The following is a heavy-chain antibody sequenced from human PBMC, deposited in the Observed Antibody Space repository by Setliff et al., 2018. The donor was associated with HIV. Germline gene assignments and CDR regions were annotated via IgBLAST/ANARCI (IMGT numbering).Heavy chain of an antibody. CDR1: GGSISSHY. J-gene: IGHJ4*02. CDR3: ASGEYSYGYRFDY. Sequence: KPSETLSLTCTVSGGSISSHYWIWIRQPPGKGLEWIGYIHYSGSTNYNPSLKSRVTISVDTSKNHFSLKLSSVTAADTAVYYCASGEYSYGYRFDYWGQGTLVTVSS. D-gene: IGHD5-18*01. CDR2: IHYSGST. V-gene: IGHV4-59*11.